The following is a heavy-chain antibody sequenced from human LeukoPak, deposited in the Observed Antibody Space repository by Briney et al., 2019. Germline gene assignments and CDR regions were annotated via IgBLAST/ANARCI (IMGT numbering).Heavy chain of an antibody. Sequence: GASVKVSCKASGGTFSSYAISWVRQAPGQGLEWMGRIIPILGIANYAQKFQGGVTITADKSTSTAYMELSSLRSEDTAVYYCARDQSPDDYDYVWGSYRSPYYGMDVWGQGTTVTVSS. CDR2: IIPILGIA. V-gene: IGHV1-69*04. CDR3: ARDQSPDDYDYVWGSYRSPYYGMDV. J-gene: IGHJ6*02. D-gene: IGHD3-16*02. CDR1: GGTFSSYA.